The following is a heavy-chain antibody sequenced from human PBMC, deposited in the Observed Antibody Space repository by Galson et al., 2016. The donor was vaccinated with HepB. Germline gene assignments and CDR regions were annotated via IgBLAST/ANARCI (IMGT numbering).Heavy chain of an antibody. J-gene: IGHJ4*02. V-gene: IGHV5-51*01. CDR2: IYPADSDT. D-gene: IGHD5-12*01. Sequence: QSGAEVKKPGESLKISCQASGYKFSDYWIAWVRQMPGKGLEWMGIIYPADSDTRYSPSFQGQVTMSADKSISTAYLQWSSLKASDSAMYYRARMSLSDGGMATIDFWGQGTLVTVSS. CDR1: GYKFSDYW. CDR3: ARMSLSDGGMATIDF.